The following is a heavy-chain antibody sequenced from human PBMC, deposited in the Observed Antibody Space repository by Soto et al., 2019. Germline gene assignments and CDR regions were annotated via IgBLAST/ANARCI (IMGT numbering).Heavy chain of an antibody. J-gene: IGHJ6*02. Sequence: GGSLRLSCAASGFTFSSYSMNWVRQAPGKGLEWVSSISSSSSYIYYADSVKGRFTISRDNAKNSLYLQMNSLRAEDTAVYYCARDRDXYYDSAIRYYYYYGMDVWGQGTTVTVSS. CDR2: ISSSSSYI. V-gene: IGHV3-21*01. CDR1: GFTFSSYS. D-gene: IGHD3-22*01. CDR3: ARDRDXYYDSAIRYYYYYGMDV.